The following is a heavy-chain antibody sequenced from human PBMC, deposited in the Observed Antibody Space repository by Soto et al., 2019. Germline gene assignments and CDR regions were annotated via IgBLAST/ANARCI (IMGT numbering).Heavy chain of an antibody. J-gene: IGHJ6*02. Sequence: GGSLRLSCAASGFSFSDYYMSWIRQVPGKGLEWVAYISGSGGDIHNADSVKGRFTISRDNAKSSLYLQMNSLSAEDTAVYYCAITSDYTRGFRHGMDVWGQGTTVTVSS. CDR3: AITSDYTRGFRHGMDV. D-gene: IGHD4-17*01. CDR2: ISGSGGDI. V-gene: IGHV3-11*04. CDR1: GFSFSDYY.